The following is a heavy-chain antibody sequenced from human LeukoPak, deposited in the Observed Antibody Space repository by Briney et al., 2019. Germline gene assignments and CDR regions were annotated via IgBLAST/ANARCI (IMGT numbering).Heavy chain of an antibody. CDR3: ARVQTTVTTLDY. V-gene: IGHV3-48*03. CDR1: GLTFSSYE. J-gene: IGHJ4*02. CDR2: ISSSGSTR. D-gene: IGHD4-17*01. Sequence: PGGSLRLSCAASGLTFSSYEMNWVRQAPGKGLEWVSYISSSGSTRYYADSVKGRFTISRDNAKNSLYLQMNSLRAEDTAVYYCARVQTTVTTLDYWGQGTLVTVSS.